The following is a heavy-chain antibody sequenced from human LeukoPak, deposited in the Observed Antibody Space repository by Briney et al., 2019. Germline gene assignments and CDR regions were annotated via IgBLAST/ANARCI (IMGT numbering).Heavy chain of an antibody. Sequence: PGGSLRLSCAASGFTFSSNWMHWVRQAPGKGLVWVSRINSDGSSTNYADSVKGRFTISRDNTKNTLYLQMNSLRAEDTAVYYCAKALTVTDAFDIWGQGTVVTVSS. V-gene: IGHV3-74*01. CDR3: AKALTVTDAFDI. D-gene: IGHD4-17*01. CDR1: GFTFSSNW. CDR2: INSDGSST. J-gene: IGHJ3*02.